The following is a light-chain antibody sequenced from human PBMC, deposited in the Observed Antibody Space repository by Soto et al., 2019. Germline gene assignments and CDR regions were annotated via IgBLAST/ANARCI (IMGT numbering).Light chain of an antibody. J-gene: IGKJ1*01. CDR2: AAS. Sequence: MTQSPLSLPVTPGEPASISCRSSQSLLHSNGYNYLNWFVQKPGKAPKLLIYAASSLQSGVPSRFSGSGSGTDFTLTISSLQPEDFATYYCQQSYSTPRTFGQGTKVDIK. CDR1: QSLLHSNGYNY. V-gene: IGKV1-39*01. CDR3: QQSYSTPRT.